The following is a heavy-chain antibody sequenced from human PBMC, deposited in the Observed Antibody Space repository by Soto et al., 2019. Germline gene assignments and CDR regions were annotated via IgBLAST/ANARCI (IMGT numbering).Heavy chain of an antibody. Sequence: SGPTLVNPTQTLTLTCAFSGFSLSTSGMCVSWIRQPPGKALEWLALIDWDDDKYYSTSLKTRLTISKDTSKNQVVLTMTNMDPVDTATYYCARFVAVADPGAFDIWGQGTMVTVSS. CDR1: GFSLSTSGMC. J-gene: IGHJ3*02. D-gene: IGHD6-19*01. V-gene: IGHV2-70*01. CDR2: IDWDDDK. CDR3: ARFVAVADPGAFDI.